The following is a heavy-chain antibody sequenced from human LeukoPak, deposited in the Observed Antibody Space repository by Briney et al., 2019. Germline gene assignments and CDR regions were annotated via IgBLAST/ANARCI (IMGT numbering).Heavy chain of an antibody. J-gene: IGHJ4*02. V-gene: IGHV4-34*01. D-gene: IGHD6-13*01. CDR3: ARGSRAACGSWYFF. CDR1: GGSFSGYY. CDR2: INHSGST. Sequence: SETLSLTCAVYGGSFSGYYWSWIRQPPGKGLEWIGEINHSGSTNYNPSLKSRVTISVDTSKNQFSLKLSSVTAAETAVYYCARGSRAACGSWYFFWGQGTLVTVSS.